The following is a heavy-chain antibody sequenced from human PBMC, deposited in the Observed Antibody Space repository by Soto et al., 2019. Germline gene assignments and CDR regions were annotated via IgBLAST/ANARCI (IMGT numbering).Heavy chain of an antibody. CDR2: ISSSSSYT. D-gene: IGHD6-19*01. CDR3: AKDRSENFWVYYYAMDV. J-gene: IGHJ6*02. Sequence: GGSLRLSCAASGFTFSDYYMSWIRQAPGKGLEWVSYISSSSSYTNYADSVKGRFTISRDNSKNTVYLQMNSLRGEDTAVYYCAKDRSENFWVYYYAMDVWGQGTAVTVSS. V-gene: IGHV3-11*05. CDR1: GFTFSDYY.